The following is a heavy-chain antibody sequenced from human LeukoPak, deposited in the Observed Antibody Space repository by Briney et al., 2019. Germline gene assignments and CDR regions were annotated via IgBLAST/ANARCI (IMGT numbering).Heavy chain of an antibody. CDR1: GYTFTGYY. Sequence: ASVKVSCKASGYTFTGYYMHWVRQAPGQGLEWMGIINPSGGSTSYAQKFQGRVTMTRDTSTSTVYMELSSLRSEDTAVYYCARDGRGITIFGVVIWPLDYWGQGTLVTVSS. V-gene: IGHV1-46*01. CDR2: INPSGGST. CDR3: ARDGRGITIFGVVIWPLDY. J-gene: IGHJ4*02. D-gene: IGHD3-3*01.